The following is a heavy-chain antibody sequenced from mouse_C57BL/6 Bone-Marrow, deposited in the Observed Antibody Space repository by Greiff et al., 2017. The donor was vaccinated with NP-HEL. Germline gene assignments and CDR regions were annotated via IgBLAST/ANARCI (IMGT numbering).Heavy chain of an antibody. Sequence: EVNVVESGGGLVKPGGSLKLSCAASGFTFSDYGMHWVRQAPEKGLEWVAYISSGSSTIYYADTVKGRFTISRDNAKNTLFLQMTSLRSEDTAMYYCARGGYYYGSSYYWYFDVWGSGTTVTVSS. D-gene: IGHD1-1*01. CDR3: ARGGYYYGSSYYWYFDV. CDR1: GFTFSDYG. CDR2: ISSGSSTI. V-gene: IGHV5-17*01. J-gene: IGHJ1*01.